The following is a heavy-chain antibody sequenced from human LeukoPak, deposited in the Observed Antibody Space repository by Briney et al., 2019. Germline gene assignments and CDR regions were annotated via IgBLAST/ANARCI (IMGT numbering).Heavy chain of an antibody. CDR3: ARGVEPLAANTLAY. D-gene: IGHD1-14*01. Sequence: GGSLRLSCAASGFTLITNDMTWVRQAPGKGLEWFSVLYSDGNTKYADSVQGRFTISRDNSKNTLYLEMNSLSPDDTAVYYCARGVEPLAANTLAYWGQGTLVTVSS. CDR2: LYSDGNT. V-gene: IGHV3-53*01. CDR1: GFTLITND. J-gene: IGHJ4*02.